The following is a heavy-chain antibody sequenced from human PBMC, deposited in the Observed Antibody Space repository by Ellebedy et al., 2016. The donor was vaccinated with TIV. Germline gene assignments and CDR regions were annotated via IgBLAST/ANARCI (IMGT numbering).Heavy chain of an antibody. Sequence: PGGSLRLSCAVSGFTVSSNYMNWVRQAPGKGLEWVSVLYSGGTTLYADSVKGRFAISRDNSKNTLYLQMNSLRAEDTAVYYCARGIGTIYGPEPLQHWGQGTLVTVSS. CDR3: ARGIGTIYGPEPLQH. D-gene: IGHD3-3*01. J-gene: IGHJ1*01. V-gene: IGHV3-53*01. CDR2: LYSGGTT. CDR1: GFTVSSNY.